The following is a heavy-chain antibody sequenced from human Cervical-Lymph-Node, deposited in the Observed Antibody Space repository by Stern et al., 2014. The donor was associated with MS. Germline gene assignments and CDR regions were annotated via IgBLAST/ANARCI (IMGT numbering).Heavy chain of an antibody. CDR2: IHTSGST. D-gene: IGHD2-15*01. CDR3: ARTSTLLTPFAEPL. V-gene: IGHV4-61*02. Sequence: VQLVESGPGLVKPSQTVSLTCTVFGGSISSGNYYWSWIRQPAGKGLEWIGHIHTSGSTNYIPSLKSRFAIFSHASKTQVPLKMTSVTAADTAVYYCARTSTLLTPFAEPLWGRGTLVTVSS. CDR1: GGSISSGNYY. J-gene: IGHJ2*01.